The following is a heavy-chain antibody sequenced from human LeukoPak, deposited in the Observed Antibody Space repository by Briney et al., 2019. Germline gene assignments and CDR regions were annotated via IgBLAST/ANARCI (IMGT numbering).Heavy chain of an antibody. CDR3: AREVGRGDFDAFDI. D-gene: IGHD2-21*02. J-gene: IGHJ3*02. CDR2: ISSSSSYI. Sequence: PGGSLRLSCAASGFTFSSYSMNWVRQAPGKGLEWVSTISSSSSYIYYADSVKGRFTISRDNAKNSLYLQMNSLRAEDTAVYYCAREVGRGDFDAFDIWGQGTMVTVSS. V-gene: IGHV3-21*01. CDR1: GFTFSSYS.